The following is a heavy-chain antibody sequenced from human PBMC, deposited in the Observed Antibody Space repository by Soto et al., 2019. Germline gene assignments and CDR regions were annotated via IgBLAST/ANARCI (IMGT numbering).Heavy chain of an antibody. CDR1: VFTFTNYA. CDR3: ALGVVGDYDLQH. CDR2: IIPILGTA. J-gene: IGHJ1*01. V-gene: IGHV1-69*13. Sequence: SVKPSCKAPVFTFTNYAISWLLHAPGQGLEWMGGIIPILGTANYAQKFQGRVTITADESTSTAYMELSSLRSEDTAVYYCALGVVGDYDLQHWGQGTLVTVSS. D-gene: IGHD4-17*01.